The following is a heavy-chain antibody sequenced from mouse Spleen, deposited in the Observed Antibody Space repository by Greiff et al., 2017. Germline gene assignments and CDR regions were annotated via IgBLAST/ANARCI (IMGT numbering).Heavy chain of an antibody. CDR1: EYDFTSHD. CDR2: INSDGGST. V-gene: IGHV5-2*01. Sequence: EVKVVESGGGLVKPGESLKLSCESYEYDFTSHDMSWVRKTPEKRLEWVAAINSDGGSTYYPDTMERRFIISRDNTKKTLYLQMSSLRSEDTALYYCARHGSGYAMDYWGQGTSVTVSS. CDR3: ARHGSGYAMDY. D-gene: IGHD1-1*02. J-gene: IGHJ4*01.